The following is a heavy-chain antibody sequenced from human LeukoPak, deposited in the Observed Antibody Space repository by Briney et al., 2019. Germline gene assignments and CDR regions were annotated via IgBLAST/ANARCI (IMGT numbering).Heavy chain of an antibody. J-gene: IGHJ2*01. Sequence: ASVKVSCEASGGTFSSYAISWVRQAPGQGLEWMGGIIPIFGTANYAQKFQGRVTITADESTSTAYMELSSLRSEDTAVYYCASSSGWYRTGIGYFDHWGRGTLVTVSS. CDR3: ASSSGWYRTGIGYFDH. CDR2: IIPIFGTA. D-gene: IGHD6-19*01. CDR1: GGTFSSYA. V-gene: IGHV1-69*13.